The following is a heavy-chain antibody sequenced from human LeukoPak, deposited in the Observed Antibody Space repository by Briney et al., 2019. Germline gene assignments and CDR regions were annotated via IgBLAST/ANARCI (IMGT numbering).Heavy chain of an antibody. CDR3: ARDDYGGNWFYY. Sequence: SVKVSCKASGGTFSSYAISWVRQAPGQGLEWMGGIIPIFGTANYAQKFQGRVTITADKSTSTAYMELSSLRSEDTAVYYCARDDYGGNWFYYWGQGTLVTVSS. CDR1: GGTFSSYA. V-gene: IGHV1-69*06. J-gene: IGHJ4*02. CDR2: IIPIFGTA. D-gene: IGHD4-23*01.